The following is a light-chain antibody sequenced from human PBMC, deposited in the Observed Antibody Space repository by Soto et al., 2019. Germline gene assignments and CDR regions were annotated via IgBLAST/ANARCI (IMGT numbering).Light chain of an antibody. Sequence: LAQPPSASGSPGQSVTISCTGTSSDVGGYNYVSWFQQHPGKAPKLIIHEVNQRPSGVPDRFSGSKSGNTASLTVSGLQAEDEGTYYCSSYGGYNNVVFGTGTKVTVL. J-gene: IGLJ1*01. CDR2: EVN. CDR1: SSDVGGYNY. V-gene: IGLV2-8*01. CDR3: SSYGGYNNVV.